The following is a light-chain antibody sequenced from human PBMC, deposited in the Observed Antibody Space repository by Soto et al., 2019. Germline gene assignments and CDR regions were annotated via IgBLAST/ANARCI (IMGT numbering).Light chain of an antibody. Sequence: TQPASVSGSPGQSIAISCTGTSSDVGAYNYVFWYQQYPGKAPKLIIYDVTNRPSGVSDRFSGSKSGNTASLTISGLQAEDEADYYCTSYTTSSTYVFGTGTKVTVL. CDR2: DVT. J-gene: IGLJ1*01. CDR1: SSDVGAYNY. V-gene: IGLV2-14*01. CDR3: TSYTTSSTYV.